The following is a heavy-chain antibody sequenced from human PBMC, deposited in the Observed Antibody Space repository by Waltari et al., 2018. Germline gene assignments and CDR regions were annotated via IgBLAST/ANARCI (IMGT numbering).Heavy chain of an antibody. CDR1: GGSVSSGSYY. Sequence: QVQLQESGPGLVKPSETLSLTCTVSGGSVSSGSYYWSWLRPPPGKGLEWIGYIYYSGSTNDNPSLKSRVTISVDTSKNQFSLKLSSVTAADTAVYYCARESPGPEFDYWGQGTLVTVSS. CDR3: ARESPGPEFDY. CDR2: IYYSGST. V-gene: IGHV4-61*01. J-gene: IGHJ4*02.